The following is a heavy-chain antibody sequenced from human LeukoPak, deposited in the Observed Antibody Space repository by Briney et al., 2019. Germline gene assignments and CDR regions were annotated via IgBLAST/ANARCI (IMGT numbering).Heavy chain of an antibody. CDR3: AKVGGYYYVKWAGGYYFDY. D-gene: IGHD3-22*01. J-gene: IGHJ4*02. CDR2: ITSSGGGGNT. V-gene: IGHV3-23*01. Sequence: GGSLRLSCTASGVTLSSFAMSWARQAPGKGLEWVSGITSSGGGGNTYYADSVKGRFTISRDSSKNTLFLHMNTLRAEDTAIYYCAKVGGYYYVKWAGGYYFDYWGQGTLVTVSS. CDR1: GVTLSSFA.